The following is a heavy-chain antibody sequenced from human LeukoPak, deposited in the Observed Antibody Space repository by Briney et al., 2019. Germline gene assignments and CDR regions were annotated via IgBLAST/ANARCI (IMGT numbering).Heavy chain of an antibody. J-gene: IGHJ3*02. D-gene: IGHD2-2*01. Sequence: ASVKVSCKASGGTFSSYAISWVRQAPGQGLEWMGGIIPIFGTANYAQKFQGRVTITTDESTSTAYMELSSLRSEDTAVYYCARDSRTDDAFDIWGQGTMVTVSS. V-gene: IGHV1-69*05. CDR2: IIPIFGTA. CDR3: ARDSRTDDAFDI. CDR1: GGTFSSYA.